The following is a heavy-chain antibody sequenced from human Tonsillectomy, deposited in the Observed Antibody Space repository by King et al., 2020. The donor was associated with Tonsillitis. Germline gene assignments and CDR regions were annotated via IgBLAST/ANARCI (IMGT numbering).Heavy chain of an antibody. Sequence: QLQESGPGLVKPSETLSLTCTVSGGSISSYYWSWIRQPAGKGLEWIGRIYTSGSTNYNPSLKSRVTMSVDTSKNQFSLKLSAVTAADTAVYYCARERYSGSYREAFDIWGQGTMVTVSS. D-gene: IGHD1-26*01. V-gene: IGHV4-4*07. J-gene: IGHJ3*02. CDR1: GGSISSYY. CDR2: IYTSGST. CDR3: ARERYSGSYREAFDI.